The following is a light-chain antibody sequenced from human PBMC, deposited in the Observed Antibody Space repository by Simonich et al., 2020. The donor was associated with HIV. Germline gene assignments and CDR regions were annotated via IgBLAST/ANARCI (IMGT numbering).Light chain of an antibody. CDR2: EVS. CDR3: SSYAGSNNLV. J-gene: IGLJ2*01. Sequence: QSALTQPPSASGSPGQSVTISCTGTSSDVGGYNYVSCYQKHPGKAHKLMIYEVSQRPSGVPDRFSGSKSGNTASLTVSGLQAEDEADYYCSSYAGSNNLVFGGGTKLTVL. V-gene: IGLV2-8*01. CDR1: SSDVGGYNY.